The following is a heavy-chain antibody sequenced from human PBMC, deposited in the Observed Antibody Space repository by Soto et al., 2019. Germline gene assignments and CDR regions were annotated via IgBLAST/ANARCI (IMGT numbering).Heavy chain of an antibody. Sequence: GESLKISCQASGYSFTSYWIGWVRQMPGKGLEWMGIIYPGDSDTRYSPSFQGQVTISADKSISTAYLQWSSLKASDTAIYYCARTAAAGKYYYGVDVWGQGTTVTV. D-gene: IGHD6-13*01. CDR2: IYPGDSDT. CDR3: ARTAAAGKYYYGVDV. J-gene: IGHJ6*02. V-gene: IGHV5-51*01. CDR1: GYSFTSYW.